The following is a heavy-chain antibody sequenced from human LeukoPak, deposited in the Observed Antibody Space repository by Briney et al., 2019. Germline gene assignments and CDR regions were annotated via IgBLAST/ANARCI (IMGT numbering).Heavy chain of an antibody. J-gene: IGHJ4*02. CDR2: ISSSSSTI. CDR3: ARSPFGVAIIEFDY. CDR1: GFTFSSYS. Sequence: PGGSLRLSCAASGFTFSSYSMNWVRQAPGKGLEWVSYISSSSSTIYYADSVKGRFTISRDNAKKSLYLQMNSLRAEDTAVYYCARSPFGVAIIEFDYWGQGTLVTVSS. V-gene: IGHV3-48*01. D-gene: IGHD3-3*01.